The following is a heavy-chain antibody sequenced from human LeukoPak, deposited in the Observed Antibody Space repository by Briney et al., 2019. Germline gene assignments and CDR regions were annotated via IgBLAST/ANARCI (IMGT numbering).Heavy chain of an antibody. Sequence: GASVKVSCKASGYTFTSYGISWVRQAPGQGLEWMGWISAYNGNTNYAQKPQGRVTMTTDTSTSTAYMELRSLRSDDTAVYYCARDLSSITMIVVVMGLDYWGQGTLVTVSS. CDR2: ISAYNGNT. V-gene: IGHV1-18*01. D-gene: IGHD3-22*01. J-gene: IGHJ4*02. CDR1: GYTFTSYG. CDR3: ARDLSSITMIVVVMGLDY.